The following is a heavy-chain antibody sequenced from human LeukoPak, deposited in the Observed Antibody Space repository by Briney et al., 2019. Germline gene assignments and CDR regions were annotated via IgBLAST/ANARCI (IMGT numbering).Heavy chain of an antibody. CDR3: ARLRDYGDYRDAFDI. J-gene: IGHJ3*02. Sequence: ASVKVSCKASGYTFTSYYMHWVRQAPGQGLEWMGIINPSGGSTNYAQKFQGRVTMTRETSTSTVYMELSSLRSEDTATYYCARLRDYGDYRDAFDIWGQGTMVTVSS. D-gene: IGHD4-17*01. V-gene: IGHV1-46*01. CDR1: GYTFTSYY. CDR2: INPSGGST.